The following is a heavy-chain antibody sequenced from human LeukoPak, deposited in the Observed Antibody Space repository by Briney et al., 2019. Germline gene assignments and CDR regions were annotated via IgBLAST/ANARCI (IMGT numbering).Heavy chain of an antibody. CDR3: ARTTTVTTSGFDY. V-gene: IGHV4-30-2*01. Sequence: SETLSLTCAVSGGSISSGGYCWSWIRQPPGKGLVWIGYIYHSGNTYYNPSLKSRVTISVDRSKNQFAQKLSSVTAADTAVYYCARTTTVTTSGFDYWGQGTLVTVSS. CDR2: IYHSGNT. D-gene: IGHD4-17*01. CDR1: GGSISSGGYC. J-gene: IGHJ4*02.